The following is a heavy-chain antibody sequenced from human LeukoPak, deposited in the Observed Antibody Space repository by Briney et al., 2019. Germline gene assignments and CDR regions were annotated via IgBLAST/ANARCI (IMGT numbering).Heavy chain of an antibody. J-gene: IGHJ6*02. Sequence: GGSLRLSCAASGFTFSSYAMHWVRQAPGKGLEWVAVISHDGSNKYYADSVKGRFTISRDNSKNTLYLQMNSLRAEDTAVYYCAREYYDFWSGSYGMDVWSQGTTVTVSS. D-gene: IGHD3-3*01. CDR2: ISHDGSNK. V-gene: IGHV3-30*04. CDR3: AREYYDFWSGSYGMDV. CDR1: GFTFSSYA.